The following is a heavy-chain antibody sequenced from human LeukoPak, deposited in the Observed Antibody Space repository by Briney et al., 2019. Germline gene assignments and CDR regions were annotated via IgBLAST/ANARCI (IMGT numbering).Heavy chain of an antibody. J-gene: IGHJ3*02. Sequence: GGSLRLSCAASGFTFDDYAMHWVRQAPGKGLEWVSGISWNSGSIGYADSVKGRFTISRDNSKNTLYLQMNSLRADDTAVYYCAEGSRAGLNTFDIWGQGTLVTVSS. CDR2: ISWNSGSI. CDR3: AEGSRAGLNTFDI. D-gene: IGHD1-26*01. V-gene: IGHV3-9*01. CDR1: GFTFDDYA.